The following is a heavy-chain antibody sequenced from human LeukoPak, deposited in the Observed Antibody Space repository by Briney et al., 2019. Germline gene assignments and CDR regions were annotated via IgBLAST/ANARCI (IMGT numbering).Heavy chain of an antibody. J-gene: IGHJ4*02. CDR1: GGSLSSGGFL. CDR3: AREWGDGYNYFDY. D-gene: IGHD5-24*01. V-gene: IGHV4-31*03. CDR2: IYYSGST. Sequence: PSETLSLTCTVSGGSLSSGGFLWSWVRQHPGKGLEWIGNIYYSGSTNYNPTLASRVTISVDTSKNHFSLKLTSVTAADTAVYYCAREWGDGYNYFDYWGQGTLVAVSS.